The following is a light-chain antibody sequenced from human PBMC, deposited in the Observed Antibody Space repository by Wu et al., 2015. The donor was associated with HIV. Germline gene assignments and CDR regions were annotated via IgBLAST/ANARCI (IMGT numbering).Light chain of an antibody. CDR2: TTF. V-gene: IGKV1-39*01. J-gene: IGKJ2*01. Sequence: DIQMTQSPSTLSASVGDRVTITCRASQNVSSWLAWYQQKPGKAPKLLIHTTFTLQSGVPSRFSGSRSGTDFTLTITGLQPDDFATYYCQQSYTMPFDFGQGTKLEIK. CDR3: QQSYTMPFD. CDR1: QNVSSW.